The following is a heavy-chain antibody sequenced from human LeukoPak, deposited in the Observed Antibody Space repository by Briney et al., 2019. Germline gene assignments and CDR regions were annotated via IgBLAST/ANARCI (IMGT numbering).Heavy chain of an antibody. CDR3: ARGDYVWGTYPGAFDI. D-gene: IGHD3-16*02. J-gene: IGHJ3*02. V-gene: IGHV3-66*01. Sequence: PGGSLRLSCAASGFTFSSYSMNWVRRAPGKGLEWVSAIYGGHGSFYADSVKGRFTISRDNSMNTLYLQMNRLRAEHTAVYYCARGDYVWGTYPGAFDIWGQGTEVTVSS. CDR2: IYGGHGS. CDR1: GFTFSSYS.